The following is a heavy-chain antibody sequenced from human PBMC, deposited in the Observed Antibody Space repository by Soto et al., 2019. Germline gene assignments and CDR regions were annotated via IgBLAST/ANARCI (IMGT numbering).Heavy chain of an antibody. J-gene: IGHJ4*02. Sequence: GGSLILSWVTSGFTFSTYAMSWVRQAPGKGLEWVSAISGSGGSTYYADSVKGRFTISRDNSKNTLYLQMNSLRAEDTAVYYCAKDDWYIDYWGQGTLVTVSS. V-gene: IGHV3-23*01. CDR1: GFTFSTYA. D-gene: IGHD3-9*01. CDR3: AKDDWYIDY. CDR2: ISGSGGST.